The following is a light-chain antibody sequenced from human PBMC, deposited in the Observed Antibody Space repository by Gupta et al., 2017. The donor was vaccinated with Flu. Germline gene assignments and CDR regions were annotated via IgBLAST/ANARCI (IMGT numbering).Light chain of an antibody. CDR2: DAS. CDR3: QQYDNLPLT. V-gene: IGKV1-33*01. J-gene: IGKJ4*01. CDR1: KDISNY. Sequence: LHMTQSPSPLSASVGDRVTITCQASKDISNYLNWYQQKPGKAPKLLIYDASNLETGVPSRFSGSGSGTDFTFTISSLQPEDIATYYCQQYDNLPLTFGGGTKVEIK.